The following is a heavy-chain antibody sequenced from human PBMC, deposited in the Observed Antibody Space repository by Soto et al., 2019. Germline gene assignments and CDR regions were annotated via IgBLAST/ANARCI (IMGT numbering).Heavy chain of an antibody. V-gene: IGHV1-2*04. Sequence: GASVKVSCKASGYTFTGYYMHWVRQAPGQGLEWMGWINPNSGGTNYAQKFQGWVTMTRDTSISTAYMELSRLRSDDTAVYYCARDDSRYCSGGSCYGKFDYWGQGTLVTVSS. CDR1: GYTFTGYY. CDR2: INPNSGGT. CDR3: ARDDSRYCSGGSCYGKFDY. J-gene: IGHJ4*02. D-gene: IGHD2-15*01.